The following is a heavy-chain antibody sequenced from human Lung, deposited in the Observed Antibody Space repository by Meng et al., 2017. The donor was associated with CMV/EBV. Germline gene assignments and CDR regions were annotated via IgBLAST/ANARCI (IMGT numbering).Heavy chain of an antibody. J-gene: IGHJ6*02. Sequence: GEXXKISCTGSGYSFTSYWIGWVRQMPGKGLEWMGIIYPGDSDTRYRPSFQGQVTISADKSISTAYLQWSSLKASDTAMYYCARQSSLGYCSSTSCYSYYGMDVWXQGTTVTVSS. CDR3: ARQSSLGYCSSTSCYSYYGMDV. CDR1: GYSFTSYW. CDR2: IYPGDSDT. D-gene: IGHD2-2*02. V-gene: IGHV5-51*01.